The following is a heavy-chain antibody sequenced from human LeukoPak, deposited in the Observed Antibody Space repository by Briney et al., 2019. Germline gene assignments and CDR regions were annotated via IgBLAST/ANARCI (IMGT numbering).Heavy chain of an antibody. CDR3: ARDRGGFTISEGDP. V-gene: IGHV1-18*04. D-gene: IGHD3-9*01. J-gene: IGHJ5*02. CDR1: GYTFTGYY. CDR2: ISAYNGNT. Sequence: GASVKVSCKASGYTFTGYYMHWVRQAPGQGLEWMGWISAYNGNTNYAQKLQGRVTMTTDTSTSTAYMELRSLRSDDTAVYYCARDRGGFTISEGDPWGQGTLVTVSS.